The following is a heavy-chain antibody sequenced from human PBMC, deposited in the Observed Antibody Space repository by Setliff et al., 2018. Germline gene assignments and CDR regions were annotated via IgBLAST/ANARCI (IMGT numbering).Heavy chain of an antibody. V-gene: IGHV1-69*05. CDR1: GGNFRSYG. D-gene: IGHD5-18*01. J-gene: IGHJ6*03. CDR2: TIPNFGTT. CDR3: AREGVDTRSSTDYRYYMDV. Sequence: SFQVSCKASGGNFRSYGISWVGQAPGQGLEWLGGTIPNFGTTNYAQEFQGRVTIITDESTSTAYRELSSLRFEDTAVYYCAREGVDTRSSTDYRYYMDVWGKGTTVTVSS.